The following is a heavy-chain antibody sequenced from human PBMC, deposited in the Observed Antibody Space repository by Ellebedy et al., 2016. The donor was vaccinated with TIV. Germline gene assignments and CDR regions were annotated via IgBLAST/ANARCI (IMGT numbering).Heavy chain of an antibody. Sequence: PGGSLRLSCAASGLTFSSHAMSWVRQAPGKGLEWVSSISGSGDNTYYADSVKGRFTFSRDNSKNPLSLQMNSLRAEDTAVYYCARDPVGVGPAFDIWGQGTMVTVSS. J-gene: IGHJ3*02. V-gene: IGHV3-23*01. CDR2: ISGSGDNT. CDR3: ARDPVGVGPAFDI. CDR1: GLTFSSHA. D-gene: IGHD4-23*01.